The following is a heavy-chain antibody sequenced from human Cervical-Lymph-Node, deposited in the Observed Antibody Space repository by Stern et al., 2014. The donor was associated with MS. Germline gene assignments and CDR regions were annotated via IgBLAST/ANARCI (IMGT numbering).Heavy chain of an antibody. CDR2: IVVGTGKA. CDR3: AAVSTWGP. Sequence: QLMQSGPEMKKPGTSVNVSCKASGFTFTSYTVQWVRQARGQRLEWIGWIVVGTGKANYAQKFQGRVTISRDLSTDTAYMELSSLRSDDTAIYYCAAVSTWGPWGQGTPVTVSS. V-gene: IGHV1-58*03. J-gene: IGHJ4*02. CDR1: GFTFTSYT. D-gene: IGHD3-16*01.